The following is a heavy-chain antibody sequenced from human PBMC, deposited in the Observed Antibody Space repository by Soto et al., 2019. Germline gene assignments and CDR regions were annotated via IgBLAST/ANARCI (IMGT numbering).Heavy chain of an antibody. Sequence: QVQLVQSGAEVKKPGSSVKVSCKASGGTFSSYAISWVRQDPGQGLEWMGGIIPIFGTANYAQKFQGRVTITADESTSTAYMELSSLRSEDTAVYYCARDSGALYDSSGYYYPTYFDYWGQGTLVTVSS. CDR3: ARDSGALYDSSGYYYPTYFDY. D-gene: IGHD3-22*01. J-gene: IGHJ4*02. CDR2: IIPIFGTA. CDR1: GGTFSSYA. V-gene: IGHV1-69*01.